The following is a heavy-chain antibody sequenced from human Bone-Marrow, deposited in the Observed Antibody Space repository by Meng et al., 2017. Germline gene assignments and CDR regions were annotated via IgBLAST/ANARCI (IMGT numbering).Heavy chain of an antibody. CDR2: IRSKANSYAT. V-gene: IGHV3-73*02. D-gene: IGHD3-10*01. J-gene: IGHJ4*02. CDR3: ATSKWFGELFPFDY. Sequence: GQVVEYGGGLVPSGGYLKLSCVVSGYPFSGSAMHWVSQASGKGLEWVGRIRSKANSYATAYAASVKGRFTISRDDSKNTAYLQMNSLKTEDTAVYYCATSKWFGELFPFDYWGQGTLVTVSS. CDR1: GYPFSGSA.